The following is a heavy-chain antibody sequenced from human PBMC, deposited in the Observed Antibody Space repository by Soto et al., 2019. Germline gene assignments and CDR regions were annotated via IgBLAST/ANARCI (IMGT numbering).Heavy chain of an antibody. CDR2: ITSNSDHI. J-gene: IGHJ5*02. V-gene: IGHV3-21*01. D-gene: IGHD2-2*01. CDR1: GFMFSAYT. Sequence: GGSLRLSCAASGFMFSAYTMSWVRQAPGKGLEWLSSITSNSDHIDYADSVRGRFTVSRDNARKSLYLQMDSLGAEDTVVYYCGTPYHYNHWGPGPLVTVSS. CDR3: GTPYHYNH.